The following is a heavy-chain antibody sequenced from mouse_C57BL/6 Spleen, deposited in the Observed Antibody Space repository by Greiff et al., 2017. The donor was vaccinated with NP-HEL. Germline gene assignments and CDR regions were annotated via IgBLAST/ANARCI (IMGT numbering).Heavy chain of an antibody. CDR3: ARRGYGSSRAMDY. Sequence: QVQLQQSGAELVKPGASVKISCKASGYAFRSYWLNWLKQRPGKGLAWIGQIYPGDGDTNYNGKFKGKATLTADKSSSTAYMQLSSLTSEDSAVYFCARRGYGSSRAMDYWGQGTSVTVSS. D-gene: IGHD1-1*01. V-gene: IGHV1-80*01. CDR1: GYAFRSYW. CDR2: IYPGDGDT. J-gene: IGHJ4*01.